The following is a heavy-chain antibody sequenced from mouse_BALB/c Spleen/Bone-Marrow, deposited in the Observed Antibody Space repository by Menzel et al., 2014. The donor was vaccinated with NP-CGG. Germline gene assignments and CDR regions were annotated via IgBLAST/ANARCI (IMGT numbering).Heavy chain of an antibody. CDR2: IRNKANGYTT. CDR3: ASDTNYGNYYWYFDV. CDR1: GFTFSDYY. D-gene: IGHD2-1*01. V-gene: IGHV7-3*02. J-gene: IGHJ1*01. Sequence: VQLKESGGGLVQPGGSLRLSCATSGFTFSDYYMSWVRQPPGKALEWLGFIRNKANGYTTEYSASVKGRFTISRDNSQSILYLQMNTLRAEDSATYYCASDTNYGNYYWYFDVWGAGTTVTVSS.